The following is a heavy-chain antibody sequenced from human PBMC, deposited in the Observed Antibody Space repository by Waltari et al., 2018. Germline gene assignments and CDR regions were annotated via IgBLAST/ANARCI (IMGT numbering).Heavy chain of an antibody. CDR2: IYYSGST. J-gene: IGHJ4*02. Sequence: QVQLQESGPGLVKPSETLSLTCTVSGGSISSYYWSWIWQPPGKGLEWIGYIYYSGSTNYNPSLKSRVTISVDTSKNQFSLKLSSVTAADTAVYYCASQGRSIDRGVYFDYWGQGTLVTVSS. CDR3: ASQGRSIDRGVYFDY. D-gene: IGHD3-10*01. CDR1: GGSISSYY. V-gene: IGHV4-59*01.